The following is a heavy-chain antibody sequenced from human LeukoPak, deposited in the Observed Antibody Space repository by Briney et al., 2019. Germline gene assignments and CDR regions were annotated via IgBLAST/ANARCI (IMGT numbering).Heavy chain of an antibody. D-gene: IGHD1-26*01. J-gene: IGHJ6*03. V-gene: IGHV1-8*03. CDR3: ARGGWERRSPIYYYYMDV. CDR1: GYTFTSYY. CDR2: MNPNSGNT. Sequence: AASVKVSCKASGYTFTSYYMHWVRQATGQGLEWMGWMNPNSGNTGYAQKFQGRVTITRNTSISTAYMELSSLRSEDTAVYYCARGGWERRSPIYYYYMDVWGKGTTVTVSS.